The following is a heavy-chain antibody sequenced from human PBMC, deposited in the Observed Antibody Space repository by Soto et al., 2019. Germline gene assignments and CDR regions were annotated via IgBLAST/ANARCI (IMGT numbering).Heavy chain of an antibody. J-gene: IGHJ3*02. CDR1: GGSISSGGYS. V-gene: IGHV4-30-2*01. Sequence: PLETLSLTCAVSGGSISSGGYSWSWIRQPPGKGLEWIGYIYHSGSTYYNPSLKSRVTISVDRSKNQFSLKLSSVTAADTAVYYYASYANTAFDIWGQGTTVTVSS. CDR2: IYHSGST. CDR3: ASYANTAFDI. D-gene: IGHD2-2*01.